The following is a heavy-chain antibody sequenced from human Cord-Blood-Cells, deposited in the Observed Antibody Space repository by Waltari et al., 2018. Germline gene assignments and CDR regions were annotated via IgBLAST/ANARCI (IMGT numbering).Heavy chain of an antibody. CDR3: ARANWAYWYFDL. Sequence: QVQLQESGPGLVKPSETLSLTCAVSGYSLSSVYYWGWLRQPPGKGLEWIGSIYHSGSTYYNPSLKSRVTISVDTSKNQFSLKLSSVTAADTAVYYCARANWAYWYFDLWGRGTLVTVSS. J-gene: IGHJ2*01. CDR1: GYSLSSVYY. CDR2: IYHSGST. V-gene: IGHV4-38-2*01. D-gene: IGHD7-27*01.